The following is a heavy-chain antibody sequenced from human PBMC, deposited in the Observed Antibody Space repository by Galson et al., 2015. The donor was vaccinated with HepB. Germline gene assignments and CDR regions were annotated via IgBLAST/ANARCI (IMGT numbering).Heavy chain of an antibody. CDR2: IRYDESDK. CDR1: AFTFRRYG. J-gene: IGHJ4*02. Sequence: SLRLSCAASAFTFRRYGMHWVRQAPGKGLEWVAFIRYDESDKNYADSVTGRFTISRDSSENTLYLQMNSLRAEDTAVYYCTCGYTYGPFDYWGQGTLVAVSS. CDR3: TCGYTYGPFDY. V-gene: IGHV3-30*02. D-gene: IGHD5-18*01.